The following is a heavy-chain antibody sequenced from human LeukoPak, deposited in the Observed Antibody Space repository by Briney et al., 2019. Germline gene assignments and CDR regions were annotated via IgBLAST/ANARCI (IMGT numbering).Heavy chain of an antibody. CDR2: IYPSGNT. CDR1: GGSISSYY. V-gene: IGHV4-4*07. J-gene: IGHJ6*03. CDR3: ARDKQLDWAHYYYYYMDV. D-gene: IGHD1-1*01. Sequence: SSETLSPTCTVSGGSISSYYWSWIRQPAGKGLEWIGRIYPSGNTNYNPSLKSRVTMTRDTSINTAYMELSRLRSDDTAVYYCARDKQLDWAHYYYYYMDVWGKGTTVTVSS.